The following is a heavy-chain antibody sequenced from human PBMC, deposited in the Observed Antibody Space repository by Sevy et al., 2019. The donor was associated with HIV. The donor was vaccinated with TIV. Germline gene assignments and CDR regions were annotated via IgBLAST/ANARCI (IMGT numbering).Heavy chain of an antibody. CDR1: GYSFTSYW. CDR2: IDPSDSYT. Sequence: GESLKISCKGSGYSFTSYWISWVRQMPGKGLEWMGRIDPSDSYTNYSPSFQGHVTISADKSISTAYLQWSSLKASETAMYYCARGGGYCSSTSGYAGADAFDIWGQGTMVTVSS. V-gene: IGHV5-10-1*01. CDR3: ARGGGYCSSTSGYAGADAFDI. J-gene: IGHJ3*02. D-gene: IGHD2-2*01.